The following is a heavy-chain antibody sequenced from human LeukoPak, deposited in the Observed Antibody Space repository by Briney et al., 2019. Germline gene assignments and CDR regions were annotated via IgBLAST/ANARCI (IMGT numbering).Heavy chain of an antibody. J-gene: IGHJ4*02. CDR2: ISGSGGST. CDR3: AKGKWYYYDSSGYYYDY. CDR1: GFTFSSYA. V-gene: IGHV3-23*01. D-gene: IGHD3-22*01. Sequence: GGSLRLSCAASGFTFSSYAMSWVRQAPGKGLEWVSAISGSGGSTYYADSVKGRFTISRDNSKNTLYLQVNSLRAEDTAVYYCAKGKWYYYDSSGYYYDYWGQGTLVTVSS.